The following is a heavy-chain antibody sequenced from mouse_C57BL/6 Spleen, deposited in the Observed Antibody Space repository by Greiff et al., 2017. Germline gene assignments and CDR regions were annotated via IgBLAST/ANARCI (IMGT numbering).Heavy chain of an antibody. Sequence: EVKLMESGGGLVKPGGSLKLSCAASGFTFSDYGMHWVRQAPEKGLEWVAYISSGSSTIYYADTVKGRFTISRDNAKNTLFLQMTSLRSEDTAMYYCARLRAYPYAMDYWGQGTSVTVSS. J-gene: IGHJ4*01. V-gene: IGHV5-17*01. CDR2: ISSGSSTI. CDR3: ARLRAYPYAMDY. D-gene: IGHD2-10*01. CDR1: GFTFSDYG.